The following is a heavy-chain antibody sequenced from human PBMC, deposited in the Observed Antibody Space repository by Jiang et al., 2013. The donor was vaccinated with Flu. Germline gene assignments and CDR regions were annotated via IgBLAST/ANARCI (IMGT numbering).Heavy chain of an antibody. V-gene: IGHV3-33*01. D-gene: IGHD2-8*01. Sequence: VQLLESGGGVVQPGRSLRLSCAASGFTFSSYGMHWVRQAPGKGLEWVAVIWYDGSNKYYADSVKGRFTISRDNSKNTLYLQMNSLRAEDTAVYYCARDGGAYVFGIHEIAYWGQGTLVTVSS. CDR3: ARDGGAYVFGIHEIAY. CDR2: IWYDGSNK. J-gene: IGHJ4*02. CDR1: GFTFSSYG.